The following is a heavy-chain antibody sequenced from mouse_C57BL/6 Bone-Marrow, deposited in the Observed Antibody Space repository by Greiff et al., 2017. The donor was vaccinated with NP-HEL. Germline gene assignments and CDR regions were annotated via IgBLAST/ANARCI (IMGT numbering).Heavy chain of an antibody. CDR1: GYTFTSYW. CDR2: IYPGNSDT. J-gene: IGHJ2*01. Sequence: VQLQQSGTVLARPGASVKMSCKTSGYTFTSYWMHWVKQRPGQGLEWIGAIYPGNSDTSYNQKFKGKAKLTAVTSASTAYMELSSLTHEDSAVYYCTREPLYYCHFDYWGQGTTLTVSS. D-gene: IGHD1-1*01. CDR3: TREPLYYCHFDY. V-gene: IGHV1-5*01.